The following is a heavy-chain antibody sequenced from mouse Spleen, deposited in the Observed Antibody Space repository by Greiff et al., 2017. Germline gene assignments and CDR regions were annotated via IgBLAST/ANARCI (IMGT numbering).Heavy chain of an antibody. D-gene: IGHD1-1*01. CDR3: ARDQSYYGSRYWYFDV. J-gene: IGHJ1*03. CDR2: INYDGSST. Sequence: EVKLVESEGGLVQPGSSMKLSCTASGFTFSDYYMAWVRQVPEKGLEWVANINYDGSSTYYLDSLKSRFIISRDNAKNILYLQMSSLKSEDTATYYCARDQSYYGSRYWYFDVWGTGTTVTVSS. V-gene: IGHV5-16*01. CDR1: GFTFSDYY.